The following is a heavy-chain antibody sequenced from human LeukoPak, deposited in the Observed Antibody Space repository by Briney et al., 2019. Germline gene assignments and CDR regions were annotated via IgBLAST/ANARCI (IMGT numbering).Heavy chain of an antibody. D-gene: IGHD2-15*01. CDR2: ISYDGGNK. CDR1: GFTFSSHG. V-gene: IGHV3-30*04. Sequence: GGSLRLSCAASGFTFSSHGMHWVRQAPGKGLEWVAVISYDGGNKYYADSVKGRLTISRDNSRNTLYLQMNSLRADDTAVYYCARGXXXSXGSCYSWYNYYYMDVWGKGTTVIVSS. CDR3: ARGXXXSXGSCYSWYNYYYMDV. J-gene: IGHJ6*03.